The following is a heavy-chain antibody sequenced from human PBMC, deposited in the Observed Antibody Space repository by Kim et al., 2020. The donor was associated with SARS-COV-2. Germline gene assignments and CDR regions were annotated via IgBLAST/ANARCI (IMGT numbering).Heavy chain of an antibody. CDR2: INEDGSVF. V-gene: IGHV3-7*01. CDR1: GFTFSNFW. CDR3: ARLSRGGAYDDS. D-gene: IGHD3-10*01. Sequence: GGSLRLSCTASGFTFSNFWMKWMRQAPGKALEWVADINEDGSVFYYVGSVEGRFTVSRDNDKNSLYLQMNSLRAEDTAVYYCARLSRGGAYDDSWGQGTL. J-gene: IGHJ4*02.